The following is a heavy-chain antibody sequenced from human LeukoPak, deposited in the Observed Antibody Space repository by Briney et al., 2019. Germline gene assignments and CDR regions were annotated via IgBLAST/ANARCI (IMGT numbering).Heavy chain of an antibody. CDR2: INHSGST. Sequence: SETLSLTCAVYGGSFSGYYWSWIRQPPGKGLEWIGEINHSGSTNYNPSLKSRVTISVDTSKNQFSLKLSSVTAADTAVYYCAASGYSSSWNIYYYMDVWGKGTTVTVSS. J-gene: IGHJ6*03. V-gene: IGHV4-34*01. CDR1: GGSFSGYY. CDR3: AASGYSSSWNIYYYMDV. D-gene: IGHD6-13*01.